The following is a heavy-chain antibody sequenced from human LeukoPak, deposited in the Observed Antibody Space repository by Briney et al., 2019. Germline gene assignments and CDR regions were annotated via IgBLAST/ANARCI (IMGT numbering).Heavy chain of an antibody. CDR1: GYTFTSYD. Sequence: ASVKVSCKASGYTFTSYDINWVRQAPGQGLEWMGWISAYNGNTNYAQKLQGRVTLTTDTSTSTAYMELRSLRSDDTAVYYCAREGVVKPIDYWGQGILVTVSS. J-gene: IGHJ4*02. CDR3: AREGVVKPIDY. CDR2: ISAYNGNT. D-gene: IGHD2-15*01. V-gene: IGHV1-18*01.